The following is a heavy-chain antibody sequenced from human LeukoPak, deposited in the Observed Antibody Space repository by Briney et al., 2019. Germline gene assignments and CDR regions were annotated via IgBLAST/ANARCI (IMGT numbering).Heavy chain of an antibody. CDR1: GYTFTSYA. V-gene: IGHV1-2*02. D-gene: IGHD5-24*01. J-gene: IGHJ4*02. Sequence: ASVKVSCKASGYTFTSYATHWVRQAPGQGLEWMGWITPSGGTNYPQKFQGRVAITRDTSITTAYMDLSRQTSDDTAVYYCARDRYGDGFAHFDYWGQGALVTVSS. CDR3: ARDRYGDGFAHFDY. CDR2: ITPSGGT.